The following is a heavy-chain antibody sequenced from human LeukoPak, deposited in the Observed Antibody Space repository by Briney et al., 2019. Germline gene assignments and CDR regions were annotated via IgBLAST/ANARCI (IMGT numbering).Heavy chain of an antibody. J-gene: IGHJ4*02. CDR3: ARMTMIRGINMFDY. D-gene: IGHD3-10*01. V-gene: IGHV3-21*01. CDR2: INSRSNYI. CDR1: GFTFSSYT. Sequence: GGSLRLSCAASGFTFSSYTMIWVRQAPGKGLEWVSSINSRSNYIYYADSVKGRFTISKDNAKNSLYLQMNSLRAEDTAVYYCARMTMIRGINMFDYWGQGTLVSVSS.